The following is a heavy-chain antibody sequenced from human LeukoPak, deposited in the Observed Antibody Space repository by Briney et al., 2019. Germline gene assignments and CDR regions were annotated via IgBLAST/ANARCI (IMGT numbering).Heavy chain of an antibody. Sequence: PSETLSLICTVSGGSISSSSYYWGWIRQPPGKGLEWIGSIYYSGSAYYNPSLKSRVTISVDTSKGQFSLKLSSVTAADTAVYYCARGSRFYYYMDVWGKGTTVTVSS. CDR2: IYYSGSA. CDR3: ARGSRFYYYMDV. V-gene: IGHV4-39*07. CDR1: GGSISSSSYY. J-gene: IGHJ6*03.